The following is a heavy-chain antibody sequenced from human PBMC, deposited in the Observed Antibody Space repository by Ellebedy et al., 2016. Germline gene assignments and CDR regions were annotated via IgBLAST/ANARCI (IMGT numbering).Heavy chain of an antibody. J-gene: IGHJ6*02. D-gene: IGHD1-1*01. Sequence: ASVKVSCXASGYTFTGYYMHWVRQAPGQRLEWMGWINPNSGGTNYAQKFQGWVTMTRDTSISTAYMELSRLRSDDTAVYYCARDGSTTGTLYYYYYGMDVWGQGTTVTVSS. CDR1: GYTFTGYY. V-gene: IGHV1-2*04. CDR2: INPNSGGT. CDR3: ARDGSTTGTLYYYYYGMDV.